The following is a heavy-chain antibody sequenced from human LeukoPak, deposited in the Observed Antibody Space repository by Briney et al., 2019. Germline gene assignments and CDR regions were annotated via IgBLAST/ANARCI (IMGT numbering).Heavy chain of an antibody. CDR3: ARDNSYYYDSSGAFDI. J-gene: IGHJ3*02. V-gene: IGHV4-34*01. CDR2: INHSGST. D-gene: IGHD3-22*01. Sequence: SETLSLTCAVYGGSFSGYYWSWIRQPPGKGREWIWDINHSGSTNYNPSLKSRVTISVDTSKNQFSLKLSSVTAADTAVYYCARDNSYYYDSSGAFDIWGQGTMVTVSS. CDR1: GGSFSGYY.